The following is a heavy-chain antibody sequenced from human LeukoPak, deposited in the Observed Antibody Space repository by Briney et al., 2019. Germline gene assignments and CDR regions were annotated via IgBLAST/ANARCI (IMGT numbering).Heavy chain of an antibody. J-gene: IGHJ4*02. V-gene: IGHV3-13*01. CDR3: ARELRDGSGFDS. Sequence: GGSLRLYCAASGFTFTNYDMHWVRQASGRGLEWVSTIGSAGDTYYLDSVKGRFTISRENAKNSFYLQMNSLRAGDTAVYYCARELRDGSGFDSWGQGTLVTVSS. D-gene: IGHD1-1*01. CDR2: IGSAGDT. CDR1: GFTFTNYD.